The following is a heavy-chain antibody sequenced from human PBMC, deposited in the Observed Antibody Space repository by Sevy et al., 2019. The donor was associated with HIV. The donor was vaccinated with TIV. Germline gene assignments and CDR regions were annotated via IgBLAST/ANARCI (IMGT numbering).Heavy chain of an antibody. J-gene: IGHJ4*02. CDR3: ARHSFKHGYRPHYFDY. D-gene: IGHD5-18*01. V-gene: IGHV4-39*01. Sequence: SETLSLTCSVSGGSITSKNYFWAWIRQSPGKGLEWIGSIYHSGSTYHSPSLQSRVGISVDTSRRNFSLKLSLVTATDTAVYYCARHSFKHGYRPHYFDYWSQGTLVTVSS. CDR1: GGSITSKNYF. CDR2: IYHSGST.